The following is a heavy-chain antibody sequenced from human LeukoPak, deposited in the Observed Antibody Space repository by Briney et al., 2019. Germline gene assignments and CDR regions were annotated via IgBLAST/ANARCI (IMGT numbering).Heavy chain of an antibody. CDR3: ATVRAADDY. D-gene: IGHD6-13*01. V-gene: IGHV3-33*01. CDR2: IWADGSQK. Sequence: GGSLRLSCAASGFIFSSNGMHWVRQAPGKGLEWVAVIWADGSQKYYADSVKGRFTISRDNSRSTLYLQMNSLRAEDTAVYYCATVRAADDYWGQGTLVTVSS. J-gene: IGHJ4*02. CDR1: GFIFSSNG.